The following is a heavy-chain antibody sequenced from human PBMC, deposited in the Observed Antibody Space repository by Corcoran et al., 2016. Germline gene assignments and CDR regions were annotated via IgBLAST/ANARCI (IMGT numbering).Heavy chain of an antibody. D-gene: IGHD6-13*01. J-gene: IGHJ4*02. CDR3: ASWVEQGTGALLDY. CDR2: IIPIFGTA. V-gene: IGHV1-69*01. Sequence: QVQLVQSGAEVKKPGSSVKVSCKASGGTFSSYAISWVRQAPGQGLEWMGGIIPIFGTANYAQKFQGRVTITADESTSTAYRELSSLRSEDTAVYYCASWVEQGTGALLDYWGQGTLVTVSS. CDR1: GGTFSSYA.